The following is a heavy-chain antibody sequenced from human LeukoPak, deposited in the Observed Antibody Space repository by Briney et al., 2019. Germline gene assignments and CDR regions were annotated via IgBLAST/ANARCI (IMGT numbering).Heavy chain of an antibody. V-gene: IGHV7-4-1*02. Sequence: GASVKLSCKPSGYIFSLYAMAWVRQAPGQGLEWVGWINTNTRNPTSAQDFTGRFVLSLDTSVNTAYLHISNLKPEDTAVYYCASVAVAGNFFDNWGQGTLVTVSS. CDR3: ASVAVAGNFFDN. D-gene: IGHD6-19*01. CDR1: GYIFSLYA. CDR2: INTNTRNP. J-gene: IGHJ4*02.